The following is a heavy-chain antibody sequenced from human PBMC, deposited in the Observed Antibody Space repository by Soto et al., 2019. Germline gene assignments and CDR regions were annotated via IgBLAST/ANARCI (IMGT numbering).Heavy chain of an antibody. CDR1: GGSFRTYY. D-gene: IGHD6-19*01. CDR3: ARLGYSSGWGKYNWFDP. J-gene: IGHJ5*02. Sequence: PSESPSPPCCVYGGSFRTYYWIWVRQPSGKGLEWIGYIYYSGSTNYNPSLKSRVTISVDTSKNQFSLKLRSVTAADTAVYYCARLGYSSGWGKYNWFDPWGQGTLVTVSS. CDR2: IYYSGST. V-gene: IGHV4-59*13.